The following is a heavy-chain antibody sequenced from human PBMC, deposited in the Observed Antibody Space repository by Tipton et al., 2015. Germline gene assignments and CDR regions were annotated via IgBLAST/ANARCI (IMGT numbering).Heavy chain of an antibody. CDR3: ADPLYCSGGGCYPSGY. D-gene: IGHD2-15*01. Sequence: GLVKPSQTLSLTCAISGDSVSSNSAAWNWIRQSPSRGLEWLGNTYYRSKWYSDYAVSVKSRITINSDTSKNQFSLQLNSVTPEDTAVYYCADPLYCSGGGCYPSGYWGQGTLVTVSS. CDR1: GDSVSSNSAA. J-gene: IGHJ4*02. CDR2: TYYRSKWYS. V-gene: IGHV6-1*01.